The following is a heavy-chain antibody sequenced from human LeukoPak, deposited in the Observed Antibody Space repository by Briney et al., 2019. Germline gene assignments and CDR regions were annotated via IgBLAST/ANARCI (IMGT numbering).Heavy chain of an antibody. Sequence: ASVKVSCEASGYTFTGYYMHWARQAPGQGLEWMGWINPNSGGTNYAQKFQGRVTMTRDTSISTAYMELSRLRSDDTAVYYCARVKSIAVAGTFFGYWGQGTLVTVSS. J-gene: IGHJ4*02. CDR1: GYTFTGYY. CDR2: INPNSGGT. V-gene: IGHV1-2*02. CDR3: ARVKSIAVAGTFFGY. D-gene: IGHD6-19*01.